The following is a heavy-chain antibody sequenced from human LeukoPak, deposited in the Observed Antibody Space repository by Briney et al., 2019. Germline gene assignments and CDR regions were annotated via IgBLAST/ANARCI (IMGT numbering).Heavy chain of an antibody. V-gene: IGHV4-39*01. D-gene: IGHD5-12*01. CDR2: IYDSGST. CDR3: ARGDGYDNN. CDR1: GGSIRSSYYY. J-gene: IGHJ4*02. Sequence: SETLSLTCTVSGGSIRSSYYYWGWIRQPPGKGLEWIGSIYDSGSTYYNPSLKSRVTISVDTSKNQFSLKLNSVTAADTAVYYCARGDGYDNNWGQGTLVTVSS.